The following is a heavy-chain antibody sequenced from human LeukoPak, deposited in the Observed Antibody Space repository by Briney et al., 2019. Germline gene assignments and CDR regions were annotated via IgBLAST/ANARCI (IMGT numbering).Heavy chain of an antibody. J-gene: IGHJ6*02. CDR2: ISYDGSNK. V-gene: IGHV3-30*18. Sequence: PGRSLRLSCAASGFTLSSYGMHWVGQAPGKGLEWEAVISYDGSNKYYADSVKGRFTISRDNSKNTLYLQMNSLRAEDTAVYYCAKDERYYGMDVWGQETTVTVSS. CDR1: GFTLSSYG. CDR3: AKDERYYGMDV.